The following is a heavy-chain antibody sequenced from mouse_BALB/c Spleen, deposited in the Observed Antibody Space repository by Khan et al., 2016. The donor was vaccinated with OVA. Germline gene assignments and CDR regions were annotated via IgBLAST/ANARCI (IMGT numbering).Heavy chain of an antibody. V-gene: IGHV1-9*01. CDR3: ARGGYNPAMDD. D-gene: IGHD1-3*01. CDR1: GYTFSMYW. Sequence: QLVQSGAELMKPGASVTISCKATGYTFSMYWIEWVKQRPGHGLEWSGDILPGSGSTNNNEKFKGKATFTADTSSNTAYMELSSLTSEDSAVYYCARGGYNPAMDDWGQGTSVTVSS. CDR2: ILPGSGST. J-gene: IGHJ4*01.